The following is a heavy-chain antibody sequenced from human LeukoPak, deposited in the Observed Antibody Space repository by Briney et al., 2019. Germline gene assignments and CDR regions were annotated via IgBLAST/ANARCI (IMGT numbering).Heavy chain of an antibody. J-gene: IGHJ4*02. D-gene: IGHD2-15*01. CDR3: ARLWKISGSGEFDY. Sequence: VESLKISCKCSGYRFTTYWIGWVRQMPRKGLEWMGIIYPGDSDTRYSPSFQGQVTISADKSISTAYLQWSSLKASDTAMYYCARLWKISGSGEFDYWGQGTLVTVSS. CDR1: GYRFTTYW. CDR2: IYPGDSDT. V-gene: IGHV5-51*01.